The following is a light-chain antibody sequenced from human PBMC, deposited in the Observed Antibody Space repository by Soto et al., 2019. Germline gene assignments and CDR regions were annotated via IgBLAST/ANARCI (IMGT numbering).Light chain of an antibody. CDR2: GAS. V-gene: IGKV3-20*01. CDR3: QQYGSSRTWT. J-gene: IGKJ1*01. CDR1: QSVSSSY. Sequence: EIVLTQSPGTLSLSPGERATLSCRASQSVSSSYLAWYQQKPGQAPRLLIYGASSSATGIPDRFSGRGSGTDFTLTIIRLEPEDFAVYSCQQYGSSRTWTFGQGTKVEIK.